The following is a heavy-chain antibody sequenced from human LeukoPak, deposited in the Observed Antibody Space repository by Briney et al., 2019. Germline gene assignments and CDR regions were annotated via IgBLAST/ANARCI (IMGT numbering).Heavy chain of an antibody. D-gene: IGHD6-19*01. CDR3: AREYTLYRSGWFLDY. CDR2: IDYSGST. CDR1: GGSISSSIYY. J-gene: IGHJ4*02. V-gene: IGHV4-39*07. Sequence: SETLSLTCTVSGGSISSSIYYWGWIRQPPGKGLEWIGSIDYSGSTYYNPSLKSRATISIDTSKNQLSLKLSSVTAADTALYYCAREYTLYRSGWFLDYWGQGTVVTVSS.